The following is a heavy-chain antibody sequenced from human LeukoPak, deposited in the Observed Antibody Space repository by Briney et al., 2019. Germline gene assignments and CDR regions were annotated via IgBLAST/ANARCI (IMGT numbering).Heavy chain of an antibody. CDR2: INHSGST. CDR1: GGSFSGYY. Sequence: SETLSLTCAVYGGSFSGYYWSWIRQPPGKGLEWIGEINHSGSTNYNPSLKSRVIISVDTSKNQFSLKLSSVTAADTAVYYCARAGGTIFGVVTLRYYFDYWGQGTLVTVSS. V-gene: IGHV4-34*01. J-gene: IGHJ4*02. CDR3: ARAGGTIFGVVTLRYYFDY. D-gene: IGHD3-3*01.